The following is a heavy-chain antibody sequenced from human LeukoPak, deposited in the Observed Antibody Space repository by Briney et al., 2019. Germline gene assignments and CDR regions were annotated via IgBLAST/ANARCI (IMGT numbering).Heavy chain of an antibody. D-gene: IGHD3-22*01. CDR2: IFYGGST. CDR3: ARALYYSSGYFFFDY. CDR1: GGSISSRDHY. J-gene: IGHJ4*02. Sequence: KPSETLSLTCSVSGGSISSRDHYWSWIRQHPGKGLEWIGYIFYGGSTHYNPSLKSRVTISVDPSKNQFSLKLSSVTAADTAVYYCARALYYSSGYFFFDYWGQGILVTVSS. V-gene: IGHV4-31*03.